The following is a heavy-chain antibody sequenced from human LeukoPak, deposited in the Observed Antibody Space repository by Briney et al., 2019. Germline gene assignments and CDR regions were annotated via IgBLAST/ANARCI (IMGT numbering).Heavy chain of an antibody. CDR3: ARGGDSSSWYGGFDS. CDR1: GGSFSGYY. CDR2: IYASGGS. V-gene: IGHV4-59*10. Sequence: SETLSLTCAVYGGSFSGYYWSWIRQPAGKGLEWIGRIYASGGSNYTPSLRSRVSMSEDTSKNQFSLKLSSVTAADTAVYFCARGGDSSSWYGGFDSWGQGTLVTVSS. D-gene: IGHD6-13*01. J-gene: IGHJ4*02.